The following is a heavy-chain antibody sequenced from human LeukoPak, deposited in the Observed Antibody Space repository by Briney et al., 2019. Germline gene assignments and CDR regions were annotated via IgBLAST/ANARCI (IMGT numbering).Heavy chain of an antibody. CDR3: ARGGGLDV. D-gene: IGHD3-16*01. Sequence: GGSLRLSCAASGFTFSSYWMNWARQAPGKGLVWVASINHNGNVNYYVDSVKGRFTISRDNAKNSLYLQMSNLRAEDTAVYFCARGGGLDVWGQGATVTVSS. V-gene: IGHV3-7*03. J-gene: IGHJ6*02. CDR2: INHNGNVN. CDR1: GFTFSSYW.